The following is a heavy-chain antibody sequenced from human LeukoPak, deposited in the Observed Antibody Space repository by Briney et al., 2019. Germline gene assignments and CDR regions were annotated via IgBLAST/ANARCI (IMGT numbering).Heavy chain of an antibody. CDR3: ARGKTSRYYYYGMDV. V-gene: IGHV3-20*04. J-gene: IGHJ6*02. Sequence: GGSLRLSCAASGFTFDDYGMSWVRQAPGKGLEWVSGINWNGGSTGYADSVKGRFTISRDNAKNSLYLQMNTLRAEDTALYYCARGKTSRYYYYGMDVWGQGTTVTVSS. CDR2: INWNGGST. CDR1: GFTFDDYG.